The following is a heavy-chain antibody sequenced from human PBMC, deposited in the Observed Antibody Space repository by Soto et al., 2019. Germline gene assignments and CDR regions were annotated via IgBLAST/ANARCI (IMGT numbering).Heavy chain of an antibody. CDR2: SYYRGNT. J-gene: IGHJ4*02. D-gene: IGHD3-9*01. CDR1: GDSINSDKYY. CDR3: ARLEGLATISYYFDF. V-gene: IGHV4-39*01. Sequence: QLQESGPGLVKPSETLSLTCSVSGDSINSDKYYWGWIRQPPGKGLEWIGSSYYRGNTYYNPSLQTPVAISLDKSKSQSSLRLNSVTAADSAVYFCARLEGLATISYYFDFWGQGAQVTVSS.